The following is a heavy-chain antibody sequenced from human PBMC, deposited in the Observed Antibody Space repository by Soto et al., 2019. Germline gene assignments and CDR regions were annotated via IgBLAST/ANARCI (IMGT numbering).Heavy chain of an antibody. CDR2: IYYSGST. CDR1: GGSISSGYYY. CDR3: ARTPPLGYFDY. Sequence: SETLSLTCTVSGGSISSGYYYWSWIRQPPGKGLEWIGYIYYSGSTYYNPSLKSRVTISVDTSKNQFSLKLSSVTAADTAVYYCARTPPLGYFDYWGQGTLVTVSS. V-gene: IGHV4-30-4*01. J-gene: IGHJ4*02.